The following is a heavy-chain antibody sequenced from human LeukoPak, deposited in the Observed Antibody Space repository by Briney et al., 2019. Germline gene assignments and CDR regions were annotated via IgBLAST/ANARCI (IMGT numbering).Heavy chain of an antibody. CDR1: GFTFDDYA. Sequence: PGGSPRLSCAASGFTFDDYAMHWVRQAPGKGLEWVSGISWNSGSIGYADSVKGRFTISRDNAKNSLYLQMNSLRAEDTALYYCAKQAYSSSPTRFDPWGQGTLVTVSS. J-gene: IGHJ5*02. CDR3: AKQAYSSSPTRFDP. D-gene: IGHD6-6*01. V-gene: IGHV3-9*01. CDR2: ISWNSGSI.